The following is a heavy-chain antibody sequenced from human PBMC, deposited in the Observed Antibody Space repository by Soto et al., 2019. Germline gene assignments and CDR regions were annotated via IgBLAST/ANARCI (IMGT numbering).Heavy chain of an antibody. CDR3: ARGRTHYYDSSGLDY. Sequence: AASVKVSCKASGYTFTSYGISWGRQAPGQGLEWMGWISAYNGNTNYAQKLQGRVTMTTDTSTSTAYMELRSLRSDDTAVYYCARGRTHYYDSSGLDYWGQGTLVTVSS. CDR1: GYTFTSYG. D-gene: IGHD3-22*01. J-gene: IGHJ4*02. CDR2: ISAYNGNT. V-gene: IGHV1-18*04.